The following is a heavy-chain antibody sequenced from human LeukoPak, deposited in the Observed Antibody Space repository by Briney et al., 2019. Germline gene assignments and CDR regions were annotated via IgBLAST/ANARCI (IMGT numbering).Heavy chain of an antibody. CDR2: IHYSGGS. CDR3: AKHESLIAFDI. CDR1: GGSISSSSHY. Sequence: PSETLSLTCTVSGGSISSSSHYWGWIRQPPGKGLEWIASIHYSGGSNYNPSLKGRVTISVDTSKNQVSLKVRSVTAADTAVYYCAKHESLIAFDIWGQGTMVTVSS. J-gene: IGHJ3*02. V-gene: IGHV4-39*01.